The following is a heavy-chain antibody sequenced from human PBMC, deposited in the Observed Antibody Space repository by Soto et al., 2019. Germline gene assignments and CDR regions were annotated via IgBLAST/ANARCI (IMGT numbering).Heavy chain of an antibody. Sequence: ASVKVSCKAPGYTFTGYYMHWVRQAPGQGLEWMGWINPNSGGTNYAQKFQGWVTMTRDTSISTAYMELSRLRSDDTAVYYCAREFSSSGGYYFDYWGQGTLVTVSS. J-gene: IGHJ4*02. D-gene: IGHD6-19*01. CDR1: GYTFTGYY. CDR3: AREFSSSGGYYFDY. V-gene: IGHV1-2*04. CDR2: INPNSGGT.